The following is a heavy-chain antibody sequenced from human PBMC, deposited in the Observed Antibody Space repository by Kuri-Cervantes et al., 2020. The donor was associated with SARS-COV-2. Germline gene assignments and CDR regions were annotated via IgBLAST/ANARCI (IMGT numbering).Heavy chain of an antibody. CDR2: INAGNGNT. CDR1: GGTFSSYA. CDR3: ARSSPIAVAGSLAY. J-gene: IGHJ4*02. V-gene: IGHV1-3*01. Sequence: ASVKVSCKASGGTFSSYAISWVRQAPGQRLEWMGWINAGNGNTKYSQKFQGRVTITRDTSASTAYMELSSLRSEDTAVYYCARSSPIAVAGSLAYWGQGTLVTVSS. D-gene: IGHD6-19*01.